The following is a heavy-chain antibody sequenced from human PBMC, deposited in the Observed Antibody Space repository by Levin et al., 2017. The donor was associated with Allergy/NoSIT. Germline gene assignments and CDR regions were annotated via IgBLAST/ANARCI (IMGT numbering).Heavy chain of an antibody. V-gene: IGHV3-53*01. CDR2: IYSGGLA. CDR3: ARRSYSRSASLGY. CDR1: GLTVSRNY. J-gene: IGHJ4*02. D-gene: IGHD2-21*01. Sequence: GESLKISCAASGLTVSRNYMSWVRQPPGKGLEWVSIIYSGGLAYYAESVKGRFTISRDNSKNTLYLQMNSLGAEDTAMYYCARRSYSRSASLGYWGQGTLVTVSS.